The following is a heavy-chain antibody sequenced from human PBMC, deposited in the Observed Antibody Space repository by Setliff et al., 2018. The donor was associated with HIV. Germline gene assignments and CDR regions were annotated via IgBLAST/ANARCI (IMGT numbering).Heavy chain of an antibody. Sequence: ASVKVSCKTSGYTFTDYYIHWVRQAPGQGLEWMGRINPNSGVTNYTQKFQGRVAMTRDTSINAVYMELSRLTFGDTAVYYCARSSYQQADQKWVNWFDPWGQGTLVTVSS. CDR2: INPNSGVT. V-gene: IGHV1-2*06. J-gene: IGHJ5*02. D-gene: IGHD3-16*02. CDR3: ARSSYQQADQKWVNWFDP. CDR1: GYTFTDYY.